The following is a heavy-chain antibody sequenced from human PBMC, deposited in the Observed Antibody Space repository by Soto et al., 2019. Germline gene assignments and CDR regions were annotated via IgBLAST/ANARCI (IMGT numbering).Heavy chain of an antibody. J-gene: IGHJ5*02. V-gene: IGHV5-10-1*01. CDR3: ARHGHIAAAGTWPPNNSFDP. Sequence: GESLKISCKGSGYSFTSYWISWVRQMPGKGLEWMGRIDPSDSYTNYSPSFQGHVTISADKSISTAYLQWSSLKASDTAMYYCARHGHIAAAGTWPPNNSFDPWGQGTLVTVSS. D-gene: IGHD6-13*01. CDR2: IDPSDSYT. CDR1: GYSFTSYW.